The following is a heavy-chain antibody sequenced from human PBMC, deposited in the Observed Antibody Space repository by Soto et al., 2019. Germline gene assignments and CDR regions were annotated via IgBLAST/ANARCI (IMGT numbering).Heavy chain of an antibody. CDR1: GGTFSSYA. Sequence: QVQLVQSGAEVKKPGSSVKVSCKASGGTFSSYAISWVRQAPGQGLEWMGGIIPIFGTANYAQKFQGRVTITADESTSTAYMELSSLRSEHTAVYYCARDRIAAAGSYYYYYGMDVWGQGTTVTVSS. D-gene: IGHD6-13*01. V-gene: IGHV1-69*01. J-gene: IGHJ6*02. CDR2: IIPIFGTA. CDR3: ARDRIAAAGSYYYYYGMDV.